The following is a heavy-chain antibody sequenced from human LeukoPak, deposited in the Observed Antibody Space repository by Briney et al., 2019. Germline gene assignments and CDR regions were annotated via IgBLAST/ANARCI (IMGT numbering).Heavy chain of an antibody. V-gene: IGHV1-69*10. CDR3: ARLRPCSGGSCYPDY. CDR1: GGTFSSYA. Sequence: VKVSCKASGGTFSSYAISWVRQAPGQGLEWMGRIIPILGIANYAQKFQGRVTITADKSTSTAYMELSSLRSEDTAVYYCARLRPCSGGSCYPDYWGQGTLVTVSS. D-gene: IGHD2-15*01. CDR2: IIPILGIA. J-gene: IGHJ4*02.